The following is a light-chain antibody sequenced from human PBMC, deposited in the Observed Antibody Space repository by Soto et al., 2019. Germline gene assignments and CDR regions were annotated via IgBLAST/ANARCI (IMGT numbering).Light chain of an antibody. J-gene: IGKJ1*01. V-gene: IGKV3-15*01. CDR1: QSVSSN. CDR2: GAS. CDR3: QQYSNWLRT. Sequence: EMVMTQSPGTLSVSPGERATLSCRASQSVSSNLAWYQQKPGQAPRLLIYGASTRAAGIPVRFSGSGSGTEFTLTISSLQSEDFAVYYCQQYSNWLRTFGQGTKVEFK.